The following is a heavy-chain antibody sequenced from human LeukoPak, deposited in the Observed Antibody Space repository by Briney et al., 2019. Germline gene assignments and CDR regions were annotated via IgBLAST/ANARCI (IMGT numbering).Heavy chain of an antibody. Sequence: GGSLRFSCAASGFTFNSYNFNWVRQAPGKGLEWVSFITTTSGTLHYADSVKGRFTISRDNATNSLYLQLNSLRDEDTAVYYCARGAPGMAYFDCWGQGTLVTVAS. V-gene: IGHV3-48*02. CDR2: ITTTSGTL. J-gene: IGHJ4*02. CDR3: ARGAPGMAYFDC. CDR1: GFTFNSYN. D-gene: IGHD5-18*01.